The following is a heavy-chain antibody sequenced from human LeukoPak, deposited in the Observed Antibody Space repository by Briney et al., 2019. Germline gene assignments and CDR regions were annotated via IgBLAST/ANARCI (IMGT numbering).Heavy chain of an antibody. CDR1: GFPFSTYS. Sequence: GGSLRLSCAASGFPFSTYSMNWVRQAPGKGLEWVSYISGSSGTIYYADSLKGRFTISRDNAKSSLYLQMSSLRAEDTAVYYCASAGYYERSGYTYYFHYWGQGTVVTVSS. J-gene: IGHJ4*02. D-gene: IGHD3-22*01. V-gene: IGHV3-48*04. CDR2: ISGSSGTI. CDR3: ASAGYYERSGYTYYFHY.